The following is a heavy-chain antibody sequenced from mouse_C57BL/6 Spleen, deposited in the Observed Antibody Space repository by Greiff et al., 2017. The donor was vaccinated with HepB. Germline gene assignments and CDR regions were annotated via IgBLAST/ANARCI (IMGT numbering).Heavy chain of an antibody. D-gene: IGHD2-3*01. V-gene: IGHV5-9-1*02. Sequence: EVKLMESGEGLVKPGGSLKLSCAASGFTFSSYAMSWVRQTPEKRLEWVAYISSGGDYIYYADTVKGRFTISRDNARNTLYLQMSSLKSEDTAMYYCTRDGYYVEYGFDYWGQGTTLTVSS. CDR1: GFTFSSYA. CDR2: ISSGGDYI. CDR3: TRDGYYVEYGFDY. J-gene: IGHJ2*01.